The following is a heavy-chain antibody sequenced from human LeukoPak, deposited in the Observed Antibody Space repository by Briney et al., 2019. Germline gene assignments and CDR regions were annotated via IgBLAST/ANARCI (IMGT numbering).Heavy chain of an antibody. J-gene: IGHJ4*02. Sequence: GGSLRLSCAASGFTFSSYSMNWVRQAPGKGLEWVSYISSSSSTIYCADSVKGRFTISRDNAKNSLYLQMNSLRAEDTAVYYCARDTATSGSYYFDYWGQGTLVTVSS. CDR3: ARDTATSGSYYFDY. V-gene: IGHV3-48*04. CDR1: GFTFSSYS. CDR2: ISSSSSTI. D-gene: IGHD1-26*01.